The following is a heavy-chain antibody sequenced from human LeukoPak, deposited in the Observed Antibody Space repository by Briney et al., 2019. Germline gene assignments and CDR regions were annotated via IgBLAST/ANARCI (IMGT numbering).Heavy chain of an antibody. V-gene: IGHV4-59*12. Sequence: SETLSLTCTVSGGSISSYYWSWIRQPPGKGLEWIGYIYYSGSTYYNPSLKSRVTISVDTSKNQFSLKLGSVTAADTAVYYCARVFRAKRQATAYYFDYWGQGTLVTVSS. D-gene: IGHD5-12*01. CDR3: ARVFRAKRQATAYYFDY. CDR2: IYYSGST. CDR1: GGSISSYY. J-gene: IGHJ4*02.